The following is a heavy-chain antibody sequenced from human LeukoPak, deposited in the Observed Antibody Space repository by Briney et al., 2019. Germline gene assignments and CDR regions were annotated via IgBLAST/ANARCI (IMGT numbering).Heavy chain of an antibody. CDR2: INHSGST. CDR3: ARSSAVISYDSSGYTGSYYFDY. Sequence: SETLSLTCAVFGGSFSGYYWNWIRQSPGKGLEWIGEINHSGSTNYNPSLKSRVTISVDTSKNQFSLKLSSVTAADTAVYYCARSSAVISYDSSGYTGSYYFDYWGQGTLVTVSS. CDR1: GGSFSGYY. D-gene: IGHD3-22*01. J-gene: IGHJ4*02. V-gene: IGHV4-34*01.